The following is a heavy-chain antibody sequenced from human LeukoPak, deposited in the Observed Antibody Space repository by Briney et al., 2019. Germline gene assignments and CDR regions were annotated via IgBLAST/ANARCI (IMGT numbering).Heavy chain of an antibody. D-gene: IGHD3-16*02. CDR3: ARSYTYYDYVWGSYRPLGFDY. J-gene: IGHJ4*02. CDR1: GGSFSGYY. V-gene: IGHV4-34*01. Sequence: SETLSLTCAVYGGSFSGYYWSWIRQPPGKGREWIGEINHSGSTNYNPSLKSRVTISVDTSKNQFSLKLSSVTAADTAVYYCARSYTYYDYVWGSYRPLGFDYWGQGTLVTVSS. CDR2: INHSGST.